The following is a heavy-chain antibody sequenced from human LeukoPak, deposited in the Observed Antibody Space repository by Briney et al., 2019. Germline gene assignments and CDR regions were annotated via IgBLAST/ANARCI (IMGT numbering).Heavy chain of an antibody. J-gene: IGHJ4*02. D-gene: IGHD3-22*01. CDR1: GFTFGSYG. CDR2: ISYDGSNK. Sequence: GGSLRLSCAASGFTFGSYGMHWVRQAPGKGLEWVAVISYDGSNKYYADSVKGRFTISRDNSKNTLYLQMNSLRAEDTAVYYCAKEGPTYYYDSSGYPDYWGQGTLVTVSS. V-gene: IGHV3-30*18. CDR3: AKEGPTYYYDSSGYPDY.